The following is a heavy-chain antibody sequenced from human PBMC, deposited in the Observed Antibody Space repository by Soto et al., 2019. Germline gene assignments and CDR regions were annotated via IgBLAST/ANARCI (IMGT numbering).Heavy chain of an antibody. CDR3: ARDQGGQSGNFIFDH. D-gene: IGHD1-26*01. Sequence: QVQLVESGGGVVQPGTSLRLSCEGSGFAFSSYGMHWVRQAPGKGLEWVAVISYDGSDSYDGSHKYYGDSVKGRFTISRDNSKNTLFLQMNSLRADDTAVYYCARDQGGQSGNFIFDHWGQGALVTVSS. V-gene: IGHV3-30*03. CDR2: ISYDGSDSYDGSHK. CDR1: GFAFSSYG. J-gene: IGHJ4*02.